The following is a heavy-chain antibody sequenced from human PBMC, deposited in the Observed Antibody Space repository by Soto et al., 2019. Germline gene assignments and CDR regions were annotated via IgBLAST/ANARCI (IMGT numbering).Heavy chain of an antibody. Sequence: SETLSLTCAVTGGDISCYDWTLIRQSAGGGLEWIGRIYSSGSTNYNPSLKSRVTISLDTSMNHFSLRLSSVTAADTAVYYCARGQRFSDWFDPWGQGTLVTVSS. J-gene: IGHJ5*02. D-gene: IGHD3-3*01. CDR2: IYSSGST. V-gene: IGHV4-4*07. CDR3: ARGQRFSDWFDP. CDR1: GGDISCYD.